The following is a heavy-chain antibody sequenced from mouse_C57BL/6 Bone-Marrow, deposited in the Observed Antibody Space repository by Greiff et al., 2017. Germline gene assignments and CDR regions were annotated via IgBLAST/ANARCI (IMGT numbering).Heavy chain of an antibody. D-gene: IGHD4-1*01. CDR3: TSLTPGFYYAMDY. J-gene: IGHJ4*01. CDR1: GYTFTDYE. CDR2: IDPETGGT. V-gene: IGHV1-15*01. Sequence: QVQLKQSGAELVRPGASVTLSCKASGYTFTDYEMHWVKQTPVHGLEWIGAIDPETGGTAYTQKFKGKAILTADKSSSTAYMELRSLTSEDSAVYYCTSLTPGFYYAMDYWGQGTSVTVSS.